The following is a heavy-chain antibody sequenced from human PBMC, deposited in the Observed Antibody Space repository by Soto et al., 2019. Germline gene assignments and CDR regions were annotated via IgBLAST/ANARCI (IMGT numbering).Heavy chain of an antibody. CDR2: MSPNGDNQ. V-gene: IGHV3-30-3*01. CDR3: ASGAAFYYDTSRY. D-gene: IGHD3-22*01. Sequence: QVELVESGGGVVQSGGSLRLSCVAPGFSFSIHALHWIRQAPGEGLEWVAVMSPNGDNQYYADSVKGRFTISRDTSKSTLSLQMTSLRPEDTAVYYCASGAAFYYDTSRYWGQGTLVTVSS. J-gene: IGHJ4*02. CDR1: GFSFSIHA.